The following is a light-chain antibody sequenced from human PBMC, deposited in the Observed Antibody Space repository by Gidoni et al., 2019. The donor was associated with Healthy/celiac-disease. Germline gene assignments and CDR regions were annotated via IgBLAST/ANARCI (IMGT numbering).Light chain of an antibody. CDR1: QGISIW. CDR3: QQANSFPLT. Sequence: IQMTQSPSSVSASVVDRVTITFRASQGISIWLAWYQQKPGKDPKLLIYAAYSLQSGVQSRFRGSGSGTDFTLTISSLQTEDFETYYCQQANSFPLTFGGGTKVEIK. J-gene: IGKJ4*01. CDR2: AAY. V-gene: IGKV1-12*01.